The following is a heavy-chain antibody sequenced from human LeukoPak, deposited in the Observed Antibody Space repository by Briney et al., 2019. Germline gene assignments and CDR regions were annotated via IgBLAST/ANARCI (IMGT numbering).Heavy chain of an antibody. CDR1: GFTFSSYA. CDR3: ATADILTGLNYYYYMGV. J-gene: IGHJ6*03. D-gene: IGHD3-9*01. Sequence: GGSLRLSCAASGFTFSSYAMSWVRQAPGKGLEWVSAISGSGGSTYYADSVKGRFTISRDNSKNTLYLQMNSLRAEDTAVYYCATADILTGLNYYYYMGVWGKGTTVTISS. V-gene: IGHV3-23*01. CDR2: ISGSGGST.